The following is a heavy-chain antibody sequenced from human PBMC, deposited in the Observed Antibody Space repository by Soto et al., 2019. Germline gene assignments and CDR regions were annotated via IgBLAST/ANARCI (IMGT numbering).Heavy chain of an antibody. V-gene: IGHV3-7*01. CDR3: VRDAQRGGDYDY. CDR2: IKGDGSQR. D-gene: IGHD4-17*01. J-gene: IGHJ4*02. CDR1: GFIFSSYC. Sequence: HPGGSLRLSCAASGFIFSSYCINWVRQTPGKGLECVAAIKGDGSQRYYVDSVKGRFTISRDNAKNSVDLQMKSLRAEDTAVYYCVRDAQRGGDYDYWGQGTLVTVSS.